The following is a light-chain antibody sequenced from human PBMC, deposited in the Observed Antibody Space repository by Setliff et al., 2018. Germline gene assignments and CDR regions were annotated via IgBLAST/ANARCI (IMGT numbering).Light chain of an antibody. CDR2: EVT. Sequence: QSVLTQPASVSESPGQSITISCTGTSSDVGNYKVVSWYQHHPGTAPKLIIYEVTKRPSGVSNRFSGSKSGNTASLTISDLQAEDEADYYCSSYGGGTTFYVFGTGTKVTV. V-gene: IGLV2-23*02. CDR3: SSYGGGTTFYV. CDR1: SSDVGNYKV. J-gene: IGLJ1*01.